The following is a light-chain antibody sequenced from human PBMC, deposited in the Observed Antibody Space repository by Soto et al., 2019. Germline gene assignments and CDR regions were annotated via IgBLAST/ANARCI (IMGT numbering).Light chain of an antibody. CDR1: PGMSTY. CDR3: QQLNGYQLA. Sequence: QLTQSPSFLFASVGEQITITFRTSPGMSTYLAWYQQKPGKVPKLLIRSASTLQSGVPPRFSGGGSGTEFTLTISTLQPDDSGIYYCQQLNGYQLAFGGGTNVEIK. J-gene: IGKJ4*01. V-gene: IGKV1-9*01. CDR2: SAS.